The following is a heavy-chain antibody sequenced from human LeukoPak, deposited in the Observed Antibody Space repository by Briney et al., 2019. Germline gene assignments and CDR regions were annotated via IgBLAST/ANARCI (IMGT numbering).Heavy chain of an antibody. D-gene: IGHD3-10*01. CDR2: INHSGST. CDR1: GGSFSGYY. V-gene: IGHV4-34*01. CDR3: ARGRRVRGFRVARTRPSYYYMDV. Sequence: SETLSLTCAVYGGSFSGYYWSWIRQPPGKGLEWIGEINHSGSTNYNPSLKSRVTISVDTSKNQFSLKLSSVTAADTAVYYCARGRRVRGFRVARTRPSYYYMDVWGKGTTVTVSS. J-gene: IGHJ6*03.